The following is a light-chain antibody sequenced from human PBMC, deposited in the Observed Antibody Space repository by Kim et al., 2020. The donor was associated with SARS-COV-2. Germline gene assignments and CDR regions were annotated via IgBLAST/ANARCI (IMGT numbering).Light chain of an antibody. CDR2: SNN. CDR1: KSNIGSNY. CDR3: AAWDDSLSGPV. J-gene: IGLJ2*01. Sequence: GHRVNISCSGSKSNIGSNYVYWYQQLPGTAPNLLIYSNNQRPSGVPDRFSGSKSGTSASLAISGLRSEDEADYYCAAWDDSLSGPVFGGGTQLTVL. V-gene: IGLV1-47*02.